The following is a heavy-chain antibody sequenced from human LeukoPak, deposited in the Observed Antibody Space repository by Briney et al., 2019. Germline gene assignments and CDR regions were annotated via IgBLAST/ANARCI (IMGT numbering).Heavy chain of an antibody. V-gene: IGHV3-7*01. CDR2: IKQDGSEK. J-gene: IGHJ5*02. D-gene: IGHD2-2*01. CDR3: AIRSDIVVVPAAWGNWFDP. Sequence: GGSLRLSCAASGFTFSSYWMSWVRQAPGKGLEWVANIKQDGSEKYYVDSVKGRFTISRDNAKNSLYLQMNSLRAEDTAVYYCAIRSDIVVVPAAWGNWFDPWGQGTLVTVSS. CDR1: GFTFSSYW.